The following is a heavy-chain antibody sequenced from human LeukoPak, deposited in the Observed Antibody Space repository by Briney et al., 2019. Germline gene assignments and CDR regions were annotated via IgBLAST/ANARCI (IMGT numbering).Heavy chain of an antibody. J-gene: IGHJ4*02. CDR3: AKDKGSSPRGELDY. CDR2: ISWDGGST. D-gene: IGHD6-6*01. Sequence: GGSLRLSCAASGFTFDDYTMHWVRQAPGKGLEWVSLISWDGGSTYYADSVKGRFTISRDNSKNSLYLQMNSLRTEDTALYYCAKDKGSSPRGELDYWGQGTLVTVSS. V-gene: IGHV3-43*01. CDR1: GFTFDDYT.